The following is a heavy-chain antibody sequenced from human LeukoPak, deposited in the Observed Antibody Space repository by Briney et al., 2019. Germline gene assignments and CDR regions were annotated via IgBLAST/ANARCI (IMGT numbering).Heavy chain of an antibody. CDR2: INPNSGGT. Sequence: ASVKVSCKASGYTFTGYAMNWVRQAPGQGLEWMGWINPNSGGTNYAQKFQGRVTMTRDTSISTAYMELSSLRSDDTAVYYCARGGLVYDFLTGYYAPGLEYFHHWGQGSLVTVSS. V-gene: IGHV1-2*02. J-gene: IGHJ1*01. D-gene: IGHD3/OR15-3a*01. CDR3: ARGGLVYDFLTGYYAPGLEYFHH. CDR1: GYTFTGYA.